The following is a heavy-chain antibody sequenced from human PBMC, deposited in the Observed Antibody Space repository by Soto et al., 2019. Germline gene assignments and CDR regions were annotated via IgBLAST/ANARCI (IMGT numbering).Heavy chain of an antibody. CDR2: IIPIFGTA. V-gene: IGHV1-69*01. J-gene: IGHJ6*02. CDR1: GGTFSSYA. D-gene: IGHD2-8*01. Sequence: QVQLVQSGAEVTKPGSSVKVSCKASGGTFSSYAISWVRQAPGQGLEWMGGIIPIFGTANYAQKFQGRVTITADESTSTAYMELSSLRSEDTAVYYCARGYHIVLMVYAYYGMDVWGQGTTVTVSS. CDR3: ARGYHIVLMVYAYYGMDV.